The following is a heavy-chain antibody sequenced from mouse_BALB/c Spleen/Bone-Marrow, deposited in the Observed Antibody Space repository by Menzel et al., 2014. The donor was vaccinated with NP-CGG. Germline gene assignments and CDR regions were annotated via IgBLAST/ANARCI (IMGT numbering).Heavy chain of an antibody. CDR2: INPSNGGT. D-gene: IGHD2-1*01. CDR1: GYTFTSYY. CDR3: TRYGNYYFDY. J-gene: IGHJ2*01. Sequence: VHLVESGAELVKPGASVKLSCKASGYTFTSYYMYWVKQRPGQGLEWIGEINPSNGGTNFNEKFKSKATLTVDKSPSTAYMQLSSLTSEDSAVYYCTRYGNYYFDYWGQGTTLTVSS. V-gene: IGHV1S81*02.